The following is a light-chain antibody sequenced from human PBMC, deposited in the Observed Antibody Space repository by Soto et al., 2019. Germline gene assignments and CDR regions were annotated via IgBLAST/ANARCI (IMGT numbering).Light chain of an antibody. CDR2: DVS. CDR3: SSYAGSYTVL. J-gene: IGLJ2*01. Sequence: ALTQPRSVSGSPGQSVTISCTGTSSDVGGYNYVSWYQQHPGKAPKLMIYDVSKRPSGVPDRFSGSKSGNTASLTISGLQAEDEADYYCSSYAGSYTVLFGGGTKLTVL. CDR1: SSDVGGYNY. V-gene: IGLV2-11*01.